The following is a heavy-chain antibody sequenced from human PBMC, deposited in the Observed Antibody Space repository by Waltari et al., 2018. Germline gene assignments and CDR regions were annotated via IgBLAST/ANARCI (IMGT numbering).Heavy chain of an antibody. V-gene: IGHV2-5*01. CDR3: AHSYGIAVTGVFDY. Sequence: QITLKESGPTLVKPTQTLTLTCTFSGFSLSTSGVGVGWIRQPPGKALEWLALIYWNDDKRYSPSLKSRLTITKDTSKNQVVLTMTNMDPVDTATYYCAHSYGIAVTGVFDYWGQGTLVTVSS. CDR1: GFSLSTSGVG. CDR2: IYWNDDK. J-gene: IGHJ4*02. D-gene: IGHD6-19*01.